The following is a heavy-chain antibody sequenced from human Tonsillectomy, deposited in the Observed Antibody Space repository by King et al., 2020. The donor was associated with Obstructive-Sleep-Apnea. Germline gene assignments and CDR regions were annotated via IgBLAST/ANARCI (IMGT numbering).Heavy chain of an antibody. CDR1: GFTFSSYA. J-gene: IGHJ2*01. CDR2: ISGSGGST. Sequence: QLVQSGGGLVQPGGSLRLSCAASGFTFSSYAMSWVRQAPGKGLEWVSAISGSGGSTYYADSVKGRFTISRDNSKNTLYLQMNSLRAEDTAVYYCARCVEIEWELLYPRYWYFDLWGRGTLVTVSS. V-gene: IGHV3-23*04. CDR3: ARCVEIEWELLYPRYWYFDL. D-gene: IGHD1-26*01.